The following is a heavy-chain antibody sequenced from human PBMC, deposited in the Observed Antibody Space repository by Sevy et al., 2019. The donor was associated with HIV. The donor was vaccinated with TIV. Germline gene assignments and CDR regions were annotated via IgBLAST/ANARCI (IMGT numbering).Heavy chain of an antibody. V-gene: IGHV4-39*01. J-gene: IGHJ4*02. CDR3: ASIKIFGVVSDYSDY. D-gene: IGHD3-3*01. Sequence: SETLSLTCGVSGDSISSSSYYWVWIRQPPGKGLEWIGTIYYSGRTYYNPSLKSRVTVSVDTSKNQFSLRVSSVTAADTAVYYCASIKIFGVVSDYSDYWGQGTLVTVSS. CDR2: IYYSGRT. CDR1: GDSISSSSYY.